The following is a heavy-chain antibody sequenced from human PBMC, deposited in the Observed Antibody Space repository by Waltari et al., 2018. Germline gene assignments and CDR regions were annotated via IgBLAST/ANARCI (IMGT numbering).Heavy chain of an antibody. D-gene: IGHD2-2*01. V-gene: IGHV5-10-1*01. CDR2: VDPSDSFR. Sequence: EVQLVQSGAEVKKPEESLRISCEGAGYSFTSHWIRWVRQMPGKGLEGVGGVDPSDSFRNYGPAFEGHVTISVDQSLRTAYLQWDSLKASDTAIYYCVRHRTTYPLEIDYWGQGTLVTVSS. CDR3: VRHRTTYPLEIDY. J-gene: IGHJ4*02. CDR1: GYSFTSHW.